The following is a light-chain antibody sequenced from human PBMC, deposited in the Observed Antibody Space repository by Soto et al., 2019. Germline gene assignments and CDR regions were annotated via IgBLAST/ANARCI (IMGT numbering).Light chain of an antibody. Sequence: SVLTQPASVSGSPGQSITISCTGTSSDVGLYDYASWYQQHPGKAPQLMIYAVSNRPSGVSNRFSGSRSGNTASLTVSGLQAEDEADYYCSSYAGSNNYVFGTGTKVTVL. CDR2: AVS. CDR3: SSYAGSNNYV. V-gene: IGLV2-14*01. CDR1: SSDVGLYDY. J-gene: IGLJ1*01.